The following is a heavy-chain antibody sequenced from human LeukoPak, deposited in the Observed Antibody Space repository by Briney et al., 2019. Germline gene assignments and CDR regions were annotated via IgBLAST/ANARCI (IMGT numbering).Heavy chain of an antibody. D-gene: IGHD3-22*01. V-gene: IGHV4-34*08. Sequence: ESLRLSCVASGFTFTDHPMNWVRQAPGKGLEWIGEINHSGSTYYNPSLKSRVTISEDTSKNQFSLKLTSVTAADTAVYYCATLGEYYDSSGYYYNWGQGTLVTVSS. CDR1: GFTFTDHP. J-gene: IGHJ4*02. CDR3: ATLGEYYDSSGYYYN. CDR2: INHSGST.